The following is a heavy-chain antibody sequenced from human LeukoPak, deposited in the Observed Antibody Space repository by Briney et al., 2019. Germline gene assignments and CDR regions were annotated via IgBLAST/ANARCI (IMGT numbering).Heavy chain of an antibody. CDR1: GFTFSSYW. CDR2: IKQDGREK. V-gene: IGHV3-7*05. CDR3: ARDGRSSWFDYYYYGMDV. Sequence: GGSLRLSCAASGFTFSSYWMSWVRQAPGKGLEWVANIKQDGREKYYVDSGKGRFTISRDNAKNSLYLQMNSLRAEDTAVYYCARDGRSSWFDYYYYGMDVWGQGTTVTVSS. D-gene: IGHD6-13*01. J-gene: IGHJ6*02.